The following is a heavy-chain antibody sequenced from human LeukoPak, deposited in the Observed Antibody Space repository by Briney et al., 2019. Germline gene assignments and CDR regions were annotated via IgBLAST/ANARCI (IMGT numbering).Heavy chain of an antibody. CDR2: INHSGST. V-gene: IGHV4-34*01. CDR1: GGSFSGYY. Sequence: SETLSLTCAVYGGSFSGYYWSWIRQPPGKGLGWIGEINHSGSTNYNPSLKSRVTISVDTSKNQFSLKLSSVTAADTAVYYCARGRGYCSSTSCYYFDYWGQGTLVTVSS. J-gene: IGHJ4*02. CDR3: ARGRGYCSSTSCYYFDY. D-gene: IGHD2-2*01.